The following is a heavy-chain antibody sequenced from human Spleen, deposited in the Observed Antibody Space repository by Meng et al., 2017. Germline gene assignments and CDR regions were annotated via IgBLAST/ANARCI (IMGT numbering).Heavy chain of an antibody. V-gene: IGHV4-61*03. J-gene: IGHJ2*01. D-gene: IGHD3-10*01. CDR3: ARSYGSGTYWYFDL. CDR2: IYHTGST. Sequence: QPQDHGPGLVRPSVTLTLTCTGSVGPVSSGNDYWSWVRQPPGKGLEWIGFIYHTGSTDCNPSLKRRVTISVDTSNNHFSLKLTSVTAADTAVYYCARSYGSGTYWYFDLWGRGTLVTVSS. CDR1: VGPVSSGNDY.